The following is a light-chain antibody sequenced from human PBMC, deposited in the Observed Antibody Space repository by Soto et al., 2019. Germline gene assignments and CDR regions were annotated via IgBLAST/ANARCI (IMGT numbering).Light chain of an antibody. CDR3: QQYNTYSSWT. CDR2: AAS. Sequence: DIQMTQSPSTLSASVGDTVTITCRASESIDNWLAWYQQKPGKAPKLLIFAASTLVRGVPSRFSGSGSGTEFTLTISSLQADDFATYYCQQYNTYSSWTFGQGTKVDIK. CDR1: ESIDNW. J-gene: IGKJ1*01. V-gene: IGKV1-5*01.